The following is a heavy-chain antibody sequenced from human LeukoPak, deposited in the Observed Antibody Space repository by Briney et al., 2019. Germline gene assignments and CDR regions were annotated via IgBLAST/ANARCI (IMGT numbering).Heavy chain of an antibody. J-gene: IGHJ6*03. D-gene: IGHD5-18*01. Sequence: GGSLRLSCAASGFTFSIYGMSWVRQAPGKGLEWVSAISGSGGSTYYADSVKGRFTISRDNSKNTLYLQMNSLRAVDTAVYYCAKGTIQLWFSDYYYMDVWGKGTTVTISS. V-gene: IGHV3-23*01. CDR2: ISGSGGST. CDR3: AKGTIQLWFSDYYYMDV. CDR1: GFTFSIYG.